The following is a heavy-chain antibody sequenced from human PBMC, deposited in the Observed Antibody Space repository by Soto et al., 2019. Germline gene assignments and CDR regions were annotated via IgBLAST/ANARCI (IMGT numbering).Heavy chain of an antibody. CDR3: ARGSGETASAWLDP. D-gene: IGHD2-21*02. Sequence: QIQLVLSGGEMREPGASVRLSCKASGYTFTTSGISWVRQRPGQGLEWMGWISAFNGNTKSSQDFQGRLTMTTDTSTTTAYMELTRLTSADSAVYLCARGSGETASAWLDPWAQGTLVTVS. CDR1: GYTFTTSG. V-gene: IGHV1-18*01. J-gene: IGHJ5*02. CDR2: ISAFNGNT.